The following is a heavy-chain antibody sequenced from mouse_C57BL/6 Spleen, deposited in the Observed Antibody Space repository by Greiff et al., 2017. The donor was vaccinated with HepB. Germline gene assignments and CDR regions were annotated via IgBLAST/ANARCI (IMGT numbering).Heavy chain of an antibody. CDR3: ARPATENYYAMDY. J-gene: IGHJ4*01. CDR2: IDPANGNT. Sequence: EVQGVESVAELVRPGASVKLSCTASGFNIKNTYMHWVKQRPEQGLEWIGRIDPANGNTKYAPKFQGKATITADTSSNTAYLQLSSLTYEDTAIYYCARPATENYYAMDYWGQGTSVTVSS. CDR1: GFNIKNTY. V-gene: IGHV14-3*01.